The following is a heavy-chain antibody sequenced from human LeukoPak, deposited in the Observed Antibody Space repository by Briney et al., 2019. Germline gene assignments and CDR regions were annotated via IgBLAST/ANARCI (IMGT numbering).Heavy chain of an antibody. V-gene: IGHV1-2*02. Sequence: ASVKVSCKASGSTFTGYYMHWVRQAPGPGLGWMGWINPNSGGTNYAQKFQGRVTMTRDTSISTAYMELSRLRSDDTAVYYCARDGNSGYDLAVWGQGTTVTVSS. CDR1: GSTFTGYY. D-gene: IGHD5-12*01. CDR3: ARDGNSGYDLAV. J-gene: IGHJ6*02. CDR2: INPNSGGT.